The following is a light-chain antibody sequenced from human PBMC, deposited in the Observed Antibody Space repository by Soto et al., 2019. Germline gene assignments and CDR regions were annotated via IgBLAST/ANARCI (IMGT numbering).Light chain of an antibody. Sequence: QSALTQPASVSGSPGQSITISCTGTSSDVGGYNYVSWYQQHPGTAPKLMIYDVSNRPSGVSNRFSGSKSGNTASLTISGRQAEDEADYYCSSYTSSSTLYVFGTGTKLTVL. CDR2: DVS. CDR3: SSYTSSSTLYV. CDR1: SSDVGGYNY. J-gene: IGLJ1*01. V-gene: IGLV2-14*01.